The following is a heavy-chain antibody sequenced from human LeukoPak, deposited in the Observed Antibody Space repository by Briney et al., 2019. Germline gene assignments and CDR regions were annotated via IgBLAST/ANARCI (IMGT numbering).Heavy chain of an antibody. V-gene: IGHV1-2*02. J-gene: IGHJ5*02. CDR3: ARQITPKTGNWFDP. D-gene: IGHD3-16*01. CDR2: INPNSGGT. CDR1: GYTFTGYY. Sequence: GASVKVSCKASGYTFTGYYMHWVRQAPGQGLEWMGWINPNSGGTNYAQKFQGRVTMTRDTSISTAYMELSRLRSDDTAVYYCARQITPKTGNWFDPWGQGTLVTVSS.